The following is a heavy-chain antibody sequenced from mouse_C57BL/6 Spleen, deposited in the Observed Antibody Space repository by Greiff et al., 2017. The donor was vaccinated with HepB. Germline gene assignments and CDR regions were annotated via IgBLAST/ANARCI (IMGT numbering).Heavy chain of an antibody. CDR3: ARKYYGNYYAMDY. J-gene: IGHJ4*01. CDR2: IHPNSGST. CDR1: GYTFTSYW. Sequence: QVQLQQPGAELVKPGASVKLSCTASGYTFTSYWMHWVKQRPGQGLEWIGLIHPNSGSTNYNEKFKSKATLTVDKSSSTAYMQRSSLTSEYSAVYYCARKYYGNYYAMDYWGQGTSVTVSS. V-gene: IGHV1-64*01. D-gene: IGHD2-1*01.